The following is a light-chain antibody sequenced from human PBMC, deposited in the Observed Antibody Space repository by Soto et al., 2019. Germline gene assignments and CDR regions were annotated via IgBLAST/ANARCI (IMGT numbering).Light chain of an antibody. Sequence: DIQMTQSPSSLSASEGDRVTITCRASQSISNYSNWYQQKPGQAPKLLIYAASSLQSGVPSRFTGRGSGTDFTLSTSDLQPGDFATYSCQQSHTTPYTFGQGTRLEIK. CDR1: QSISNY. J-gene: IGKJ2*01. CDR2: AAS. CDR3: QQSHTTPYT. V-gene: IGKV1-39*01.